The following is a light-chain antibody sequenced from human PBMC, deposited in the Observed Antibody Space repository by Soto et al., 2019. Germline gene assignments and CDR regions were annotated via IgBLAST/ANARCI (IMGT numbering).Light chain of an antibody. J-gene: IGKJ5*01. V-gene: IGKV3-20*01. Sequence: EIALTQSPGTLSLSPGERATLSCRASQSISSTLLAWYQQKTGQAPRLLIYSSSIRATGIPDRFSGSGSGTDFTLTISSLEPEDFAVYYCQQYGSSLITFGQGTRLEIK. CDR3: QQYGSSLIT. CDR2: SSS. CDR1: QSISSTL.